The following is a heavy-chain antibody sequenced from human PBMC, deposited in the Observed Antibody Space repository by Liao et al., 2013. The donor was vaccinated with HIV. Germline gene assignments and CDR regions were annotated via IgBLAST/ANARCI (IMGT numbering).Heavy chain of an antibody. V-gene: IGHV4-59*08. D-gene: IGHD6-19*01. CDR3: ARVVRQWLVIDY. CDR2: ISHNGDT. CDR1: GGSISSYY. J-gene: IGHJ4*02. Sequence: QVQLQESGPGLVKPSETLSLTCTVSGGSISSYYWSWIRQPPGKGLEWIGGISHNGDTNYNPTLKSRVTISVDTSKNQFSLRLSSVTAADTAVYYCARVVRQWLVIDYWAREPWSPSPQ.